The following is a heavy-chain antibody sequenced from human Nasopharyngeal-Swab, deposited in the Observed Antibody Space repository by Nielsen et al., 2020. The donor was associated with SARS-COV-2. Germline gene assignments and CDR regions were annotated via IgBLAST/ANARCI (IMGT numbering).Heavy chain of an antibody. CDR3: AKEGATGWFDP. J-gene: IGHJ5*02. CDR1: GVSITSQY. CDR2: ISHNSGT. V-gene: IGHV4-59*11. Sequence: GSLRLSCTVSGVSITSQYWSRIRQPPGKGLEWIGYISHNSGTSYNPSLKSRVTMFMDTSKNQFSLRLRSVTAADTAVYYCAKEGATGWFDPWGQGTLVTVSS.